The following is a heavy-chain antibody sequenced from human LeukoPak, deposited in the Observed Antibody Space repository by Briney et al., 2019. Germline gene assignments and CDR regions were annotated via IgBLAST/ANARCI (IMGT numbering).Heavy chain of an antibody. CDR3: ARSPYYYYYGMDV. CDR2: IYYSGST. CDR1: GGSISSSSYY. V-gene: IGHV4-39*07. Sequence: SETLSLTCTVSGGSISSSSYYWGWIRQPPGKGLEWIGSIYYSGSTNYNPSLKSRVTMSVDTSKNQFSLKLSSVTAADTAVYYCARSPYYYYYGMDVWGQGTTVTVSS. J-gene: IGHJ6*02.